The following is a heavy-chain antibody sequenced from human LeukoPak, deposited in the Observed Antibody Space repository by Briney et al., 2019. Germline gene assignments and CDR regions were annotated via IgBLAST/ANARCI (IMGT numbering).Heavy chain of an antibody. CDR3: ARAHRHDYYYSSGYCFGY. CDR1: GYTFTSYG. Sequence: ASVKVSCKASGYTFTSYGISWVRQAPGQGLEWMGWISAYNGNTNYAQKLQGRVTMTTDTSTSTAYMELRSLRSDDTAVYYCARAHRHDYYYSSGYCFGYWGQGTLVTVSS. J-gene: IGHJ4*02. CDR2: ISAYNGNT. V-gene: IGHV1-18*01. D-gene: IGHD3-22*01.